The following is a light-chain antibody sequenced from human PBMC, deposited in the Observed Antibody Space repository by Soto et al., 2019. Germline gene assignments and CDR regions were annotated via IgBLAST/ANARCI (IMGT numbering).Light chain of an antibody. Sequence: DIQMTQSPTSLPESVGDRFTITSRASQNIRNFVAWYQQKPGKAPKLLIYAASTLQSGVPSRFSGSGSGTDFTLTINSLQPEDVATYSCQKYSSVPVFGPGTKVEIK. J-gene: IGKJ3*01. CDR2: AAS. CDR1: QNIRNF. CDR3: QKYSSVPV. V-gene: IGKV1-27*01.